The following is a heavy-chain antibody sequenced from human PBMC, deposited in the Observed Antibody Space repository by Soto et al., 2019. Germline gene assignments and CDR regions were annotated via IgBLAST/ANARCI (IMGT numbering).Heavy chain of an antibody. J-gene: IGHJ4*02. CDR1: GGSFSGYY. V-gene: IGHV4-34*01. CDR2: IDQSGST. CDR3: TRTSSTVTTLDY. Sequence: SETLSLTCAAYGGSFSGYYWIWLRQPPGEGLEWIGKIDQSGSTNYNPSLKSRVTMSVDTSRSQFSLKLTSVTAMDTAVYYCTRTSSTVTTLDYWGQGTLVT. D-gene: IGHD2-2*01.